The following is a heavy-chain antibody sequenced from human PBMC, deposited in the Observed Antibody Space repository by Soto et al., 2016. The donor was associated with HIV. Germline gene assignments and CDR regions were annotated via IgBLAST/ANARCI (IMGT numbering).Heavy chain of an antibody. Sequence: QVQLQQWGAGLLKPSETLSLTCAVYGGSFSGYSWTWIRQPPGKGLTWIGEINHRGGTKYSPSLKSRVTMSLDTSKNQYSLKLNSVTAADTAVYYCARGVGLQGVFPDYWGQGTLVTVSS. CDR2: INHRGGT. D-gene: IGHD3-10*01. CDR1: GGSFSGYS. V-gene: IGHV4-34*02. CDR3: ARGVGLQGVFPDY. J-gene: IGHJ4*01.